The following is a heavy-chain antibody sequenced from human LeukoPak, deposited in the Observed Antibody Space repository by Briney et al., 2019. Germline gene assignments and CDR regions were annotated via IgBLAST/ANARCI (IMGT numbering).Heavy chain of an antibody. CDR2: IKKDGSEK. J-gene: IGHJ6*03. D-gene: IGHD5-18*01. CDR3: ARIIIPHDILTSDLSYSFMDV. CDR1: GFILSSYG. V-gene: IGHV3-7*01. Sequence: GGSLRLSCGACGFILSSYGMSWLRQAPGKGLEWVANIKKDGSEKYCVDSVKGRFTVSRDNAKNSLYLQINSLRAEDTSVYYCARIIIPHDILTSDLSYSFMDVWGRGTTVTVSS.